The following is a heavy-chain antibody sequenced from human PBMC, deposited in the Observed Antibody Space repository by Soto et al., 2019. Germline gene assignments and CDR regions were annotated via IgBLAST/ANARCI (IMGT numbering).Heavy chain of an antibody. Sequence: ASVKVSCKASGYTFTSYGISWVRQAPGQGLEWMGWINPNSGGTNYAQKFQGWVTMTRDTSISTAYMELSRLRSDDTAVYYCARGVRYYDYIWGSYYYYMDVWGKGTTVTVSS. D-gene: IGHD3-16*01. V-gene: IGHV1-2*04. CDR1: GYTFTSYG. CDR3: ARGVRYYDYIWGSYYYYMDV. J-gene: IGHJ6*03. CDR2: INPNSGGT.